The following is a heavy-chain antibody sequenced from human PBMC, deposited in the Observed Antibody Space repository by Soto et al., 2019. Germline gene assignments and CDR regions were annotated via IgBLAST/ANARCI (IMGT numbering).Heavy chain of an antibody. J-gene: IGHJ4*02. CDR2: IYYSGST. CDR1: GGSISSYY. Sequence: SETLSLTCTVSGGSISSYYWSWIRQPPGKGLEWIGYIYYSGSTNYNPSLKSRVTISVDTSKNQFSLKLSSVTAADTAVYYCARRGDGYNPVMYRYWGQGTLVTVSS. D-gene: IGHD5-12*01. V-gene: IGHV4-59*08. CDR3: ARRGDGYNPVMYRY.